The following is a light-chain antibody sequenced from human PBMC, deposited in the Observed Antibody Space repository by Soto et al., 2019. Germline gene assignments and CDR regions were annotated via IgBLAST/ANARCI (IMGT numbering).Light chain of an antibody. J-gene: IGKJ1*01. V-gene: IGKV3-15*01. CDR1: QSVSSSY. CDR3: QQYNNWPSWT. CDR2: GAS. Sequence: EIVMTQSPATLSVSPGERATLSCRASQSVSSSYLAWYQQKPGQAPRLLIYGASSRAAGIPARFSGSGSGTEFTLTISSLQSEDSAIYYCQQYNNWPSWTFGQGTKVDI.